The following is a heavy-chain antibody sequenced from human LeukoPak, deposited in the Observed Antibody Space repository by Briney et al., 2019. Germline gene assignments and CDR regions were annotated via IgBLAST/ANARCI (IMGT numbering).Heavy chain of an antibody. J-gene: IGHJ4*02. CDR1: GFTFTSSA. CDR3: ADFPFTGTTYFDY. CDR2: IVVGSGNT. Sequence: SVKVSCKASGFTFTSSAMQWVRQARGQRLEWIGWIVVGSGNTNYAQKFQERVTITRDMSTSTAYMELSSLRSEDTAVYYCADFPFTGTTYFDYRGRGTLVTVSS. V-gene: IGHV1-58*02. D-gene: IGHD1-7*01.